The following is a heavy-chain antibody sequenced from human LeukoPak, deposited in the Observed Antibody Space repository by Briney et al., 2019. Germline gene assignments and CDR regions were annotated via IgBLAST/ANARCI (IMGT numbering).Heavy chain of an antibody. D-gene: IGHD1-26*01. J-gene: IGHJ4*02. Sequence: SGGSLRLSCAASGFTVSSNYMSWVRQAPGKGLEWVSVIYSGGSTYYADSVKGRFTISRDNSKNTLYLQMNSLRAEDTAVYYCARTKETALLPFDYWGQGTLVTVSS. V-gene: IGHV3-66*01. CDR3: ARTKETALLPFDY. CDR2: IYSGGST. CDR1: GFTVSSNY.